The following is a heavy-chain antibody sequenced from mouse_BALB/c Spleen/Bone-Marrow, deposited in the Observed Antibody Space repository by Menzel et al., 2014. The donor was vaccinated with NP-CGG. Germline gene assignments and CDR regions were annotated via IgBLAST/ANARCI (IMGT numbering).Heavy chain of an antibody. J-gene: IGHJ2*01. CDR2: INPSNGRT. Sequence: QRVESGAELVKPGASVKLSCKASGYTFTSYWMYWVKQRPGQGLEWIGEINPSNGRTDYNEKFKTKATLTVDSSSSTAYMQLSSLTSEDSAVYYCTSPQLGRDYWGQGTTLTVSS. CDR1: GYTFTSYW. CDR3: TSPQLGRDY. V-gene: IGHV1S81*02. D-gene: IGHD4-1*02.